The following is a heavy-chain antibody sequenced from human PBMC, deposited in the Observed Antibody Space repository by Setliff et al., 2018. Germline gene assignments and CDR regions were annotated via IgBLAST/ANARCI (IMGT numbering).Heavy chain of an antibody. Sequence: LRLSCAASGFTFSSYSMNWVRQAPGKGLEWVANIKQDGSEKYYVDSVKGRFTISRDNAKNSLYLQMNSLRAEDTAVYYCARGYYDFWSGIIPPFANWGQGTLVTVSS. J-gene: IGHJ4*02. D-gene: IGHD3-3*01. CDR2: IKQDGSEK. V-gene: IGHV3-7*01. CDR3: ARGYYDFWSGIIPPFAN. CDR1: GFTFSSYS.